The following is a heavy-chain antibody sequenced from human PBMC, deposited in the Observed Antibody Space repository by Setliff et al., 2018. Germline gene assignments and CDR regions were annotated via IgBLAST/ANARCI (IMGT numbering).Heavy chain of an antibody. CDR2: MNPNSGNT. J-gene: IGHJ6*03. Sequence: ASVKVSCKASGYTSTSYDINWVRQATGQGLEWMGWMNPNSGNTGYAQKFQGRVTITRNTSISTAYMELSSLRSEDTAVYHCARVKVIVGATPRTYYMDVWGKGTTVTVSS. D-gene: IGHD1-26*01. V-gene: IGHV1-8*03. CDR3: ARVKVIVGATPRTYYMDV. CDR1: GYTSTSYD.